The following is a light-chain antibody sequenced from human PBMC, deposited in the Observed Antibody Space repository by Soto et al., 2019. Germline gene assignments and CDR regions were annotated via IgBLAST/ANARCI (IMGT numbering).Light chain of an antibody. CDR2: ATS. Sequence: EIVLTHSPGTMSLSPGEMATLSCRASESVSRNYIAWYQQKPGQAPRLLIFATSNTATGIPDRFGGSGSETELTLTISGLEPEDYAVYYCQYCRTSRTFGQGTKVDIK. CDR1: ESVSRNY. CDR3: QYCRTSRT. J-gene: IGKJ1*01. V-gene: IGKV3-20*01.